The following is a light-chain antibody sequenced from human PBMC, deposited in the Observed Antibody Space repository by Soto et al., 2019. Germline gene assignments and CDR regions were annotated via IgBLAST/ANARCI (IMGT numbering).Light chain of an antibody. CDR2: NAS. CDR1: QSISNH. CDR3: QQSYKYAWT. Sequence: DIQMTQSPSTLSASVGDRVTITCRASQSISNHLNWYQQKPGKAPKLLIYNASSLQSGVPSRFSGSRSGTEFTLTISSLQPEDFATYYCQQSYKYAWTFGQGTKVDNK. J-gene: IGKJ1*01. V-gene: IGKV1-39*01.